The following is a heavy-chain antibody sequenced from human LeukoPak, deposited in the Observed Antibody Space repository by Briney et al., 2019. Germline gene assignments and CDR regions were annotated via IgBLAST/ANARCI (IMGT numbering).Heavy chain of an antibody. CDR2: VYHSGST. V-gene: IGHV4-30-2*01. CDR1: GGSISSGGYS. CDR3: ARAKAYDSSGYYYGYYLDY. J-gene: IGHJ4*02. D-gene: IGHD3-22*01. Sequence: SETQSLTCAVSGGSISSGGYSWSWIRQPPGKGLEWIGYVYHSGSTYYNPSLKSRVTISVDRSKNQFSLKLSSVTAADTAVYYCARAKAYDSSGYYYGYYLDYWGQGTLVTVSS.